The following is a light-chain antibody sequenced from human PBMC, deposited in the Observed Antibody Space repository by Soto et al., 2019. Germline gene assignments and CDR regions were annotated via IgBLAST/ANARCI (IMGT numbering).Light chain of an antibody. CDR3: SSYAGSNIVV. CDR2: EVS. CDR1: SSDVGGYNY. J-gene: IGLJ2*01. V-gene: IGLV2-8*01. Sequence: QSALTQPPSASGSPGQSVTISCTGTSSDVGGYNYVSWYQQHPGKAPKLMIYEVSKRPSGVPDRFSGSKSGNTASLTVSGLLAEDEADYYCSSYAGSNIVVFGGGIKLTVL.